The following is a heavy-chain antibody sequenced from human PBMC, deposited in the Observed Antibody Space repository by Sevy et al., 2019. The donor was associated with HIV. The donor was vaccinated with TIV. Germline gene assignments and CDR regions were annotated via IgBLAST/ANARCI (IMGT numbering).Heavy chain of an antibody. CDR3: ARDSPNVAVSGMPAD. J-gene: IGHJ4*01. D-gene: IGHD6-19*01. CDR1: GFTFSSYS. CDR2: ISSSSTYI. Sequence: GGSLRLSCAASGFTFSSYSMNWVRQAPGKGLEWVSSISSSSTYIYYADSVKGRFTISRDNANDSLYLQMNSLRAEDTAVYYCARDSPNVAVSGMPADWGHGTLVTVSS. V-gene: IGHV3-21*01.